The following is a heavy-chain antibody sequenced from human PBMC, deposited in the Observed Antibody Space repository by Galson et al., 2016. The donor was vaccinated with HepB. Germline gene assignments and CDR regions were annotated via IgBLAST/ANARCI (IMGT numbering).Heavy chain of an antibody. CDR3: ARETASWYAFDS. J-gene: IGHJ4*02. CDR2: ISAYNGDI. V-gene: IGHV1-18*01. D-gene: IGHD6-13*01. Sequence: SVKVSCKASGYTFTNNGISWVRQAPGQGLEWMGWISAYNGDINYARKFQDRVTMTTDTSTRTAYMELRTLRSDDTAVYYCARETASWYAFDSWGQGTLVTVSS. CDR1: GYTFTNNG.